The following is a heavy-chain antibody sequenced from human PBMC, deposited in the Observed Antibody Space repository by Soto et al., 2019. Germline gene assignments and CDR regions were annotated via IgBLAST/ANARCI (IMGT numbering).Heavy chain of an antibody. V-gene: IGHV1-8*01. D-gene: IGHD6-6*01. Sequence: ASVKVCCKASEFTITSYDINWVRQETGQGLEWMGWMNPNSGNTGYAQKFQGRVTMTRNTSISTAYMELSGLTSDDTAIYYCARGREVWFGTYSSSSSFDYWGQGTLVTVSS. CDR3: ARGREVWFGTYSSSSSFDY. J-gene: IGHJ4*02. CDR1: EFTITSYD. CDR2: MNPNSGNT.